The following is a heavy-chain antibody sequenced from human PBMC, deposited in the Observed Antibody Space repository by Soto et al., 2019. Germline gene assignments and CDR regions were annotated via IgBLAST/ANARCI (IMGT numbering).Heavy chain of an antibody. J-gene: IGHJ3*02. Sequence: QVQRGRLGPGWKKPGPPGRASCKLLGTTSPIIDITWGGQPTGKGLGWMGWMNPNSGNTGYAQKFQGRVTMTRNTSISTAYMELSSLRSEDTAVYYCARLDGRVGFAFDIWGQGTMVTVSS. CDR2: MNPNSGNT. D-gene: IGHD2-15*01. CDR3: ARLDGRVGFAFDI. V-gene: IGHV1-8*01. CDR1: GTTSPIID.